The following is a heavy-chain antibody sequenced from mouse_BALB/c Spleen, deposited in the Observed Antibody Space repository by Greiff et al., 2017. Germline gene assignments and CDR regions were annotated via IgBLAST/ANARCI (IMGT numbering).Heavy chain of an antibody. J-gene: IGHJ4*01. CDR3: ARRKERPYYYAMDY. V-gene: IGHV5-9-4*01. CDR2: ISSGGSYT. D-gene: IGHD2-14*01. Sequence: DVMLVESGGGLVKPGGSLKLSCAASGFTFSSYAMSWVRQSPEKRLEWVAEISSGGSYTYYPDTVTGRFTISRDNAKNTLYLEMSSLRSEDTAMYYCARRKERPYYYAMDYWGQGTSVTVSS. CDR1: GFTFSSYA.